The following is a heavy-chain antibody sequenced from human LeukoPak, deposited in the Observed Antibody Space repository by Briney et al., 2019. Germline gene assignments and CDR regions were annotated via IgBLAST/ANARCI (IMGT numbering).Heavy chain of an antibody. D-gene: IGHD3-3*01. J-gene: IGHJ4*02. CDR3: AKDPENYDFWSSYFDY. Sequence: GGSLRLSCAASGFTFSSYAMSWVRQAPGKGLEWVSAISGSGGSTYYADSVKGRFTISRDNSKNTLYLQMNSLRAEDTAVYYFAKDPENYDFWSSYFDYWGQGTLVTVSS. V-gene: IGHV3-23*01. CDR2: ISGSGGST. CDR1: GFTFSSYA.